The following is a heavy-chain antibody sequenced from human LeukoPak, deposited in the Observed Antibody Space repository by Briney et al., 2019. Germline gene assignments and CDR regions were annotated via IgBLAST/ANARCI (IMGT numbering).Heavy chain of an antibody. D-gene: IGHD3-10*01. CDR1: GYTFTSYD. J-gene: IGHJ5*02. CDR2: MNPNSGNT. V-gene: IGHV1-8*01. Sequence: GASVKVSCKASGYTFTSYDINWVRQATGQGLEWMGWMNPNSGNTGYAQKFQGRVTMTRNTSISTAYMELSSLRSEDTAVYYCARGFPLYYYGSGSHYNNWFDPWGQGTLVTVSS. CDR3: ARGFPLYYYGSGSHYNNWFDP.